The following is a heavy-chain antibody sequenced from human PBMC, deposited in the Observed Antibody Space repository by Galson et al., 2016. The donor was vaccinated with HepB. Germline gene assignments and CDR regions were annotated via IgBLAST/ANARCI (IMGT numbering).Heavy chain of an antibody. V-gene: IGHV5-51*01. CDR2: IYGGYSDI. CDR1: GYRFSTYW. Sequence: QSGAEVKKPGESLQISCQGSGYRFSTYWIGWVRQMPGKGLEWMGIIYGGYSDIRYRPAFQGHVTLSVDKSISTAYLQWARLKASDTAMYYCARGTTAWYFDYWGQGTLVTVSS. CDR3: ARGTTAWYFDY. D-gene: IGHD1-1*01. J-gene: IGHJ4*02.